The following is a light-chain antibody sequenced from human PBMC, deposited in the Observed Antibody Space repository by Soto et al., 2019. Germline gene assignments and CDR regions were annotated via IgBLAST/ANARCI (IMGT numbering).Light chain of an antibody. CDR3: SSYTSSSPYL. CDR1: SSDVGGYNY. CDR2: DVS. Sequence: QSALTQPASVSGSPGQSITISCTGTSSDVGGYNYVSWYQQHPGKAPKLTIYDVSNRPSGVSNRFSGSKSGNTASLTISGLQAEDEADYYCSSYTSSSPYLFGTGTKLTVL. J-gene: IGLJ1*01. V-gene: IGLV2-14*01.